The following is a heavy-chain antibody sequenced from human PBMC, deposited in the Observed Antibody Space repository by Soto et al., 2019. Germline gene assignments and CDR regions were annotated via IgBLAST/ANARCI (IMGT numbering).Heavy chain of an antibody. D-gene: IGHD3-3*01. V-gene: IGHV3-21*01. CDR2: ISSSSSYI. Sequence: GSLRLSCAASGFTFSSYSMNWVRQAPGKGLEWVSSISSSSSYIYYADSVKGRFTISRDNAKNSLYLQMNSLRAEDTAVYYCARTFITIFGVVIPHGMDVWGQGTRVTVSS. J-gene: IGHJ6*02. CDR3: ARTFITIFGVVIPHGMDV. CDR1: GFTFSSYS.